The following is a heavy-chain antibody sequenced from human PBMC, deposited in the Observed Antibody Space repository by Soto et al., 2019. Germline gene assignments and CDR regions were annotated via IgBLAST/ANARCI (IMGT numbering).Heavy chain of an antibody. CDR1: GYTLTSHH. CDR3: ARGGGVGLDGSAAFDI. D-gene: IGHD1-1*01. J-gene: IGHJ3*02. V-gene: IGHV1-46*01. Sequence: QVHLVQSGAEVKKPGASMKVSCTASGYTLTSHHVHWVRQASGRRLEWMGSINPANGVAQYTARFQGRVIMTRDTSTSTVYMELRGLTSEDTAIFYCARGGGVGLDGSAAFDIWGQGTMVTVSS. CDR2: INPANGVA.